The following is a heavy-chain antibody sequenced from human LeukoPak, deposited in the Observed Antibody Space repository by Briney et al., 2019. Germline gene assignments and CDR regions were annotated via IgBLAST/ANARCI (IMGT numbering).Heavy chain of an antibody. CDR3: ARSVPDYTRFDY. D-gene: IGHD4-11*01. CDR2: FKTKYHQV. Sequence: GSLRLSCAASGFTFSTYAMSWVRQAPGKGLEWVSTFKTKYHQVYYAESVRGRFTISTDNSRNTVFLQMNSLRADDTALYYCARSVPDYTRFDYWGQGALVTVSS. V-gene: IGHV3-23*05. J-gene: IGHJ4*02. CDR1: GFTFSTYA.